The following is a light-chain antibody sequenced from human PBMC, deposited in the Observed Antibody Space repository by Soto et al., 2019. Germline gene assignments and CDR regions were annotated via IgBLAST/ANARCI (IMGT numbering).Light chain of an antibody. CDR3: QQYSTSPYT. J-gene: IGKJ2*01. CDR1: QSVSSSY. CDR2: GAS. V-gene: IGKV3-20*01. Sequence: EIVLTQSPGTLSLSPGERATLSCRASQSVSSSYLAWYQQKPGQAPRLLIYGASSRATGIPDRFSGSGSGKDFTLTISRLEPEDFAVYYCQQYSTSPYTFGQGTKLEIK.